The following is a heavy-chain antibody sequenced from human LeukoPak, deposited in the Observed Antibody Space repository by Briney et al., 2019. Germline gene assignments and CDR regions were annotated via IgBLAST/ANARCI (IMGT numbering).Heavy chain of an antibody. V-gene: IGHV4-59*01. J-gene: IGHJ4*02. CDR2: IYYSGST. Sequence: PSETLSLTCTVSGGSISSYYWSWIRQPPGKGLEWIGYIYYSGSTNYNPSLKSRVTISVDTSKNQFSLKLSSVTAADTAVYYCARESPTWICNPGYYFDYWGQGTLVTVSS. D-gene: IGHD5-12*01. CDR3: ARESPTWICNPGYYFDY. CDR1: GGSISSYY.